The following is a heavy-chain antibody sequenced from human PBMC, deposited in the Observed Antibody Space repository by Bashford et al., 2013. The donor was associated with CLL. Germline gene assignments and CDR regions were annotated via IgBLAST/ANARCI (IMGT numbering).Heavy chain of an antibody. CDR2: MNPNSGNT. CDR1: GYTFTSYD. J-gene: IGHJ2*01. D-gene: IGHD6-13*01. Sequence: ASVKVSCKASGYTFTSYDINWVRQATGQGLEWMGWMNPNSGNTGYAQKFQGRVTMTRNSSISTAYMELSSLGSEDTAMYYCARVRSSWISGYGLWGRGTLVTVSS. CDR3: ARVRSSWISGYGL. V-gene: IGHV1-8*01.